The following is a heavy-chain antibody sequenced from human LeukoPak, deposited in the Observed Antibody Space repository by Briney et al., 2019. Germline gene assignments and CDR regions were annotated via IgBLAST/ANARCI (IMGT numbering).Heavy chain of an antibody. V-gene: IGHV1-69*04. CDR2: IIPILGIA. CDR1: GGTFSSYA. D-gene: IGHD2-2*01. J-gene: IGHJ6*02. CDR3: ATDRNIVVVPAATLPLYYYYGMDV. Sequence: SVKVSCKASGGTFSSYAIRWVRQAPGQGLEWMGRIIPILGIANYAQKFQGRVTITADKSTSTAYMELSSLRSEDTAVYYCATDRNIVVVPAATLPLYYYYGMDVWGQGTTVTVSS.